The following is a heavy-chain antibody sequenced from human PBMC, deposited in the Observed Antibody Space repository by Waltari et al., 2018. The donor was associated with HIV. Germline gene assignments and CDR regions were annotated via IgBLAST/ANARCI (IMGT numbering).Heavy chain of an antibody. CDR3: AKDRLTLTAAFDF. CDR1: GFNFGVHG. J-gene: IGHJ4*02. Sequence: QVQLVESGGGVVQPGGTLRLSCVVYGFNFGVHGMHWVRRAPGKGLEWVSNIWPDGGTKFYGDSVKGRFTISRDNSKNTLYLEMSRLRPEDTAVYYCAKDRLTLTAAFDFWGQGALVTVSS. D-gene: IGHD1-20*01. CDR2: IWPDGGTK. V-gene: IGHV3-30*02.